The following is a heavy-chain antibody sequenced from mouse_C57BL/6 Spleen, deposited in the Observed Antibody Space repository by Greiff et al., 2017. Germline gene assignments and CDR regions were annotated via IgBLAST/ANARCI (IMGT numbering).Heavy chain of an antibody. Sequence: EVKVEESGGGLVKPGGSLKLSCAASGFTFSSYTMSWVRQTPEKRLEWVATISGGGGNTYYPDSVKGRFTISRDNAKNTLYLQMSSLRSEDTALYYCARLDSSGYWFAYWGQGTLVTVSA. CDR3: ARLDSSGYWFAY. V-gene: IGHV5-9*01. CDR1: GFTFSSYT. CDR2: ISGGGGNT. D-gene: IGHD3-2*02. J-gene: IGHJ3*01.